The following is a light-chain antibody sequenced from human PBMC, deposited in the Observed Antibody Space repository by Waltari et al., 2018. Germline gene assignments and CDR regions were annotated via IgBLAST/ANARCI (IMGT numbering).Light chain of an antibody. CDR1: QSVRSN. V-gene: IGKV3-15*01. CDR3: QQYNNWPQT. CDR2: GAS. Sequence: EIVMTQSPATLSVSPGKRATLSCRASQSVRSNLAWYQQKPGQAPRLLIYGASTRATDTPARFSGSGSGTEFTLTINSLQSEDFAVYYCQQYNNWPQTFGQGTKVEIK. J-gene: IGKJ1*01.